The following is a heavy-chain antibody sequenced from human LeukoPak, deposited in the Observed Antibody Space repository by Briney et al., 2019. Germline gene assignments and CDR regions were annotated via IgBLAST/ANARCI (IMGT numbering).Heavy chain of an antibody. CDR1: GYTFTGYC. J-gene: IGHJ6*02. D-gene: IGHD2-2*01. Sequence: GASVKVCCKASGYTFTGYCMHWVRQAPGQGLEWMGWSNPNSGGTNYAQKFQGRVTMTRDTSISTAYMELSRLRSDDTAVYYCARPEPDCSSTSCYMEVWGQGTTVTVSS. CDR2: SNPNSGGT. CDR3: ARPEPDCSSTSCYMEV. V-gene: IGHV1-2*02.